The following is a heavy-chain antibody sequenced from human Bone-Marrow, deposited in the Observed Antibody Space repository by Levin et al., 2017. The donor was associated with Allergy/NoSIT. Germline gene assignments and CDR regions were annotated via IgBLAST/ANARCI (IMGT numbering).Heavy chain of an antibody. CDR2: LSGSSKST. J-gene: IGHJ6*02. Sequence: PGGSLRLSCAASGFTFSNYAMTWVRQAPGKGLEWLSTLSGSSKSTYYADSVKGRFTISRDNSKNTVYLQMNSLRPEDTAVYYCAKVGSWYEFYYGVDVWGQGTTVTVSS. CDR3: AKVGSWYEFYYGVDV. CDR1: GFTFSNYA. V-gene: IGHV3-23*01. D-gene: IGHD6-13*01.